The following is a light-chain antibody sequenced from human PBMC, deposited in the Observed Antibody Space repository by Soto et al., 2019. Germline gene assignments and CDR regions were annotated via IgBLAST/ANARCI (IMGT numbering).Light chain of an antibody. CDR2: GAS. J-gene: IGKJ2*01. Sequence: DIVLTQSPGTLPLSPGERATLSCRASQIISSTYLGWYQQKPGQAPRLLIYGASSRATGIPDRFSGSGSGTDFTLTISSLEPADFAVYYCKHYRTSLYNFGQGTKVDIK. V-gene: IGKV3-20*01. CDR3: KHYRTSLYN. CDR1: QIISSTY.